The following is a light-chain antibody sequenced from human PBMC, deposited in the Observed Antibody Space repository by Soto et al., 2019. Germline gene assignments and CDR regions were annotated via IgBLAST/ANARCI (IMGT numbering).Light chain of an antibody. CDR1: SSDGGGYNY. CDR2: EVS. V-gene: IGLV2-14*01. Sequence: QSVLTQPASVSGSPGQSITISCTGTSSDGGGYNYVSWYQQDPGKAPKLMIYEVSNRPSGVSNRFSGSKSGNTASLTISGLQAEDEADYYCSSYTSSNARVLGTGTKVTVL. CDR3: SSYTSSNARV. J-gene: IGLJ1*01.